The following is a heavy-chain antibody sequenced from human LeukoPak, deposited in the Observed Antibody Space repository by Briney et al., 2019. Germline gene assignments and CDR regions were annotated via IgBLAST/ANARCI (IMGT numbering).Heavy chain of an antibody. CDR1: GGSFSGYY. CDR3: ARSFGGNSVNWYFDL. V-gene: IGHV4-34*01. Sequence: SETLSLTCAVYGGSFSGYYWTWIRQPPGKGLEWIGEINHSGSTNYNPSLKSRVTMSLDTSKNQFSLNLTSVTASDTAVYYCARSFGGNSVNWYFDLWGRGTLVTVSS. J-gene: IGHJ2*01. D-gene: IGHD4-23*01. CDR2: INHSGST.